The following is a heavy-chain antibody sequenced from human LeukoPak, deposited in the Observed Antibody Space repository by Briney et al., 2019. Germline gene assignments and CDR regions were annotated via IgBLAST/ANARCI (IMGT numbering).Heavy chain of an antibody. CDR2: VHYTGNT. V-gene: IGHV4-59*01. J-gene: IGHJ6*03. D-gene: IGHD2-21*01. CDR1: GGSINNYY. CDR3: ARDPEGVVMDV. Sequence: PSETLSLTCTVSGGSINNYYWSWIRQPPGKGLEWIGYVHYTGNTNYNPSVRTRVTISVDTSKNQFSLKVTSVSAADTAVYYCARDPEGVVMDVWGKGTTVIVSS.